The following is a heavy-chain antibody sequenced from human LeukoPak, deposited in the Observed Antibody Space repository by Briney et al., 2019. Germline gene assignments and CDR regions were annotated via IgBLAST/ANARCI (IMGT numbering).Heavy chain of an antibody. CDR2: IYHSGSA. Sequence: SETLSLTCTISGYSITSGYNWAWIRQPPGKVLEWIGSIYHSGSAYYNPSLKSRVTISVDTSKNQFSLKLSSVTAADTAVYYCVRYCSSTTCYTRAVDYWGQGTLVTVSS. J-gene: IGHJ4*02. CDR1: GYSITSGYN. V-gene: IGHV4-38-2*02. CDR3: VRYCSSTTCYTRAVDY. D-gene: IGHD2-2*02.